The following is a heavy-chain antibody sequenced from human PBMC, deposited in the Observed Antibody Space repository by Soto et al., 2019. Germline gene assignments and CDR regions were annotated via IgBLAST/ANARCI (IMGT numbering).Heavy chain of an antibody. J-gene: IGHJ4*02. CDR3: ARDYDILTGYSYYFEY. Sequence: QVQLVQSGAEVKKPGASVKVSCKASGYTFTSYAMHWVRQAPGQRLEWMGWINAGNGNTKYSQKFQGRVTITRDTSASTAYMELSSLRSEDTAVYYCARDYDILTGYSYYFEYWGQGTLVTVSS. CDR1: GYTFTSYA. V-gene: IGHV1-3*01. CDR2: INAGNGNT. D-gene: IGHD3-9*01.